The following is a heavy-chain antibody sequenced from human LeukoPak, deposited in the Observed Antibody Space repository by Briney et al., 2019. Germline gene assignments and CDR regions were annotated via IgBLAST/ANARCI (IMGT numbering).Heavy chain of an antibody. V-gene: IGHV3-21*04. Sequence: PGGSLRLSCAASGFTFSSYSMNWVRQAPGKGLEWVSSISSSSSYIYYADSVKGRFTISRDNAKNSLYLQMNSLRAEDTALYYCARDIVGATTTYFDYWGQGTLVTVSS. D-gene: IGHD1-26*01. CDR1: GFTFSSYS. CDR3: ARDIVGATTTYFDY. J-gene: IGHJ4*02. CDR2: ISSSSSYI.